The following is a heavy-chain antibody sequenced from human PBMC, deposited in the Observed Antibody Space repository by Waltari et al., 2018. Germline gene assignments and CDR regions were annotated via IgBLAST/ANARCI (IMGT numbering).Heavy chain of an antibody. CDR1: GDSISKTNYY. D-gene: IGHD1-7*01. CDR3: ARHLEGTTRGSLYYFDY. J-gene: IGHJ4*02. CDR2: MYYSGST. Sequence: QLQLQESGPGLVKPSETLSLTCNVSGDSISKTNYYWGWIRQPPGKGLEWIVSMYYSGSTYYNPSLKSRVTMSVDTSKNQFSLHSTSLTAADTALYYCARHLEGTTRGSLYYFDYWGQGLLVTVSS. V-gene: IGHV4-39*01.